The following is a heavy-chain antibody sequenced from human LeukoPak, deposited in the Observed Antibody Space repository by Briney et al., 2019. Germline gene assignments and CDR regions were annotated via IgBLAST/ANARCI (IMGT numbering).Heavy chain of an antibody. CDR3: ARGRSYGYSVRYFDY. J-gene: IGHJ4*02. CDR2: INHSGST. CDR1: GGSFSGYY. V-gene: IGHV4-34*01. D-gene: IGHD5-18*01. Sequence: SETLSPTCAVYGGSFSGYYWSWIRQPPGKGLEWIGEINHSGSTNYNPSLKSRVTISVDTSKNQFSLKLSSVTAADTAVYYCARGRSYGYSVRYFDYWGQGTLVTVSS.